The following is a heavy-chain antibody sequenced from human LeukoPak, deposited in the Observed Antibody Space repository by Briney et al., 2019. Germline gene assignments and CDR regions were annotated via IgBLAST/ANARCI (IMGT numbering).Heavy chain of an antibody. J-gene: IGHJ4*02. CDR1: GYSFTSYW. CDR3: ARRISVAGRVDY. D-gene: IGHD6-19*01. CDR2: IYPSDSDT. V-gene: IGHV5-51*01. Sequence: GESLKISCRGSGYSFTSYWIGWVRQMPGKGLEWMGVIYPSDSDTRYSPSSQGQITISADKSITTAYLQWSSLKASDTAMYYCARRISVAGRVDYWGQGTLVTVSS.